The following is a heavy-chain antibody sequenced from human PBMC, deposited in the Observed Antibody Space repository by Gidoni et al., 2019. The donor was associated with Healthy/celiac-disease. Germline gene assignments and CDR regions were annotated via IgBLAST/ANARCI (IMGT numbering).Heavy chain of an antibody. D-gene: IGHD3-10*01. CDR1: GYTFTGSG. J-gene: IGHJ6*02. V-gene: IGHV1-18*01. Sequence: QVQRVKSGAAVKKPGASVMASCTASGYTFTGSGISWVRPAPGQGLEWMGWYSANNGNTPYAQKLQGRVTMTTDTSTSTAYMELRSLRSDDTAVYYCASVDYKNYGSGGMDVWGQGTTVTVSS. CDR3: ASVDYKNYGSGGMDV. CDR2: YSANNGNT.